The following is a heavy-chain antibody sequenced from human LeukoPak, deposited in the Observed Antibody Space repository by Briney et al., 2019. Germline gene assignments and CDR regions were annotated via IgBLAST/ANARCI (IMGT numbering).Heavy chain of an antibody. D-gene: IGHD2-21*02. CDR3: AKMRLWWCLECEAPLDY. CDR2: ISGSGGST. J-gene: IGHJ4*02. CDR1: GFTFSSYG. V-gene: IGHV3-23*01. Sequence: GGSLRLSCAASGFTFSSYGMSWVRQAPGKGLEWVSAISGSGGSTYYADSVKGRFTISRDNSKNTLYLQMNSLRAEDTAVYYCAKMRLWWCLECEAPLDYWGQGTLVTVSS.